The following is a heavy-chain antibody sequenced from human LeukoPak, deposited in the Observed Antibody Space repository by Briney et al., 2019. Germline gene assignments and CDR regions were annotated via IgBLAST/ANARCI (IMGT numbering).Heavy chain of an antibody. D-gene: IGHD6-25*01. J-gene: IGHJ6*02. V-gene: IGHV3-23*01. CDR1: GFTFSSYA. CDR3: AKFGSSARPYYNYYGMDV. CDR2: ISGSGGST. Sequence: GGSLRLSCAASGFTFSSYAMSWVRQAPGKGLEWVSAISGSGGSTYYADSVKGRFTISRDNSKNTLYLQMNSLRAEDTAVYYCAKFGSSARPYYNYYGMDVWGQGTTVTVSS.